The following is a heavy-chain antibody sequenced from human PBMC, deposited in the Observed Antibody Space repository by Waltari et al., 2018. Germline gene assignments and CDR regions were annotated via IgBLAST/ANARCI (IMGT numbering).Heavy chain of an antibody. J-gene: IGHJ4*02. CDR1: GFTFSSYR. CDR3: ARDGIAAAGSFDY. Sequence: EVQLVESGGGLVKPGGSLRLSCAASGFTFSSYRMNWLRQAPGKGLEWVSSISSSSSYIYYADSVKGRFTISRDNAKNSLYLQMNSLRAEDTAVYYCARDGIAAAGSFDYWGQGTLVTVSS. V-gene: IGHV3-21*01. D-gene: IGHD6-13*01. CDR2: ISSSSSYI.